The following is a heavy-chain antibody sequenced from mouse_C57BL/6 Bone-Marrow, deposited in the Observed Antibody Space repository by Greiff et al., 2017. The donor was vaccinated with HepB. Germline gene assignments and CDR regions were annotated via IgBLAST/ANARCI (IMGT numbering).Heavy chain of an antibody. CDR1: GFTFSSYA. CDR2: ISSGGDYI. J-gene: IGHJ2*01. D-gene: IGHD1-1*01. Sequence: EVKVVESGEGLVKPGGSLKLSCAASGFTFSSYAMSWVRQTPEKRLEWVAYISSGGDYIYYADTVKGRFTISRDNARNTLYLQMSSLKSEDTAMYYCTRGVIYYYGSSFDYWGQGTTLTVSS. V-gene: IGHV5-9-1*02. CDR3: TRGVIYYYGSSFDY.